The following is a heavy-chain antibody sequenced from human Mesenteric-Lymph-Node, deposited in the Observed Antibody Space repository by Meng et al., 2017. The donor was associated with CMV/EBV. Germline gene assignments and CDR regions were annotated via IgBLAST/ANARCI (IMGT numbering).Heavy chain of an antibody. V-gene: IGHV3-23*01. CDR3: AKNHVPYGAHDC. D-gene: IGHD4-17*01. Sequence: GESLKISCAASGFTFNSNAMSWVRQAPGKGLEWVSTISSSGGYTYYADSVKGRFTISRDSSKHTLYLQMSSLRVEDTAVYYCAKNHVPYGAHDCWGQGTLVTVSS. CDR1: GFTFNSNA. CDR2: ISSSGGYT. J-gene: IGHJ4*02.